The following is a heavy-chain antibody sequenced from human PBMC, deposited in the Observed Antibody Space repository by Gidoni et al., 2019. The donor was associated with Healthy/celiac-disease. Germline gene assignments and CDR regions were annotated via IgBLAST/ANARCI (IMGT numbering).Heavy chain of an antibody. CDR2: ISWNDAK. D-gene: IGHD3-16*01. CDR1: GFSLSTSGVG. J-gene: IGHJ2*01. Sequence: QITLKESGPTLVKPTHTITLTCTFSGFSLSTSGVGVGWIRPPPGKALEWLALISWNDAKRYSPALKSRLTITKDTSKNQVVLTMTNMDPVDTATYYGAHRRGGGGERPYWYFDLWGRGTLVTVSS. V-gene: IGHV2-5*01. CDR3: AHRRGGGGERPYWYFDL.